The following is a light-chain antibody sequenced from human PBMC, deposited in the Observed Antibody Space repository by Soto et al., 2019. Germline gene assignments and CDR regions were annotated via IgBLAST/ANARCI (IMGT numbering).Light chain of an antibody. V-gene: IGLV1-40*01. CDR1: SSNIGAGYD. CDR2: TNS. J-gene: IGLJ1*01. CDR3: QSYDSSLSGYV. Sequence: QSVLTQPPSVSGAPGQRVTISCTGSSSNIGAGYDVHWYQQLPGTAPKLLIYTNSIRPSGVPGRFSGSKSGTSASLAITGLQAEDEADYFCQSYDSSLSGYVFGTGTTLTVL.